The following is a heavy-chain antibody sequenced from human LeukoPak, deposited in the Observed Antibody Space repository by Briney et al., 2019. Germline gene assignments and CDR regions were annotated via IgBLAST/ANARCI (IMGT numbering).Heavy chain of an antibody. CDR1: GSSFSTYS. CDR3: ARASDFWSGPFDS. D-gene: IGHD3-3*01. CDR2: ISSSGDYM. V-gene: IGHV3-21*01. J-gene: IGHJ4*02. Sequence: PGGSLRLSCAASGSSFSTYSMNWVRQAPGKGLEWVSSISSSGDYMYYADSLKGRFTSSRDNARNSLYLQMNRLRAEDTALYFCARASDFWSGPFDSWGQGILVTVSS.